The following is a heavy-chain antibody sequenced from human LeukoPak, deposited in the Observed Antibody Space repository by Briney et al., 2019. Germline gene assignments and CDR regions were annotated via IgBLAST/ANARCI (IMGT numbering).Heavy chain of an antibody. CDR2: IYYSGST. J-gene: IGHJ5*02. Sequence: SETLSLTCTVSGGSISSGDYYWSWIRQPPGKGQEWIGYIYYSGSTYYNPSLKSRVTISVDTSKNQFSLKLSSVTAADTAVYYCARVGGGIAVAGPENWFDPWGQGTLFTVSS. D-gene: IGHD6-19*01. CDR1: GGSISSGDYY. CDR3: ARVGGGIAVAGPENWFDP. V-gene: IGHV4-30-4*01.